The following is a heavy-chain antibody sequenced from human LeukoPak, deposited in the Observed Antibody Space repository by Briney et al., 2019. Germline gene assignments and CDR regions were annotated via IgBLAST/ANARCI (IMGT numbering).Heavy chain of an antibody. J-gene: IGHJ1*01. CDR1: GFTFSSYS. CDR2: ISSSSSYI. D-gene: IGHD3-22*01. CDR3: ARDMGYYDSSGDRSRRRFQH. V-gene: IGHV3-21*01. Sequence: GGSLRLSCAASGFTFSSYSMNWVRQAPGKGLEWVSSISSSSSYIYYADSVKGRFTISRDNAKNSLYLQMNSLRAEDTAVYYCARDMGYYDSSGDRSRRRFQHWGQGTLVTVSS.